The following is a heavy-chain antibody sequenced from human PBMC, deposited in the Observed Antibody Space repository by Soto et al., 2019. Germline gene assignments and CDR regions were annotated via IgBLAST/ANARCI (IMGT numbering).Heavy chain of an antibody. CDR1: GYTFTTYG. D-gene: IGHD3-10*01. V-gene: IGHV1-18*01. Sequence: ASVKVSCKASGYTFTTYGITWVRQAPGQGLEWMGWINGNYGNTNYAQKFQGRVTMTTDASTSTAYMELSSLRSEDTAVYYCAIKSWGSAYFDYWGQGTLVTVSS. CDR3: AIKSWGSAYFDY. CDR2: INGNYGNT. J-gene: IGHJ4*02.